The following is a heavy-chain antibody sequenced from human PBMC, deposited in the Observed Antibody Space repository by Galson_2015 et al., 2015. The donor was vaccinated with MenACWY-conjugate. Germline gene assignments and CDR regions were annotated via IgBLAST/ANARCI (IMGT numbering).Heavy chain of an antibody. Sequence: QSGAEVKKPGESLRISCKASGYNFITYWIGWVRQMPGKGLEWVGLISPIDSKTRYSPAFEGRVTISADNSITTAYLQWNSLQASDTAMYYCARHPPAGQGMDVWGHGTRVTVSS. V-gene: IGHV5-51*01. CDR3: ARHPPAGQGMDV. CDR1: GYNFITYW. D-gene: IGHD6-19*01. J-gene: IGHJ6*02. CDR2: ISPIDSKT.